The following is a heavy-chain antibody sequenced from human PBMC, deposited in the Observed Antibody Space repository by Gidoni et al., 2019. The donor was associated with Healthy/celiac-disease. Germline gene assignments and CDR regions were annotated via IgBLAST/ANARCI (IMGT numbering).Heavy chain of an antibody. Sequence: EVQLVESGGGLVQPGGSLRLSCAASGFPFSSYWLSWVRQAPGKGLEWVANINQDGSEKYYVDSVKGRFTISRDNAKNSLYLQMNSLRAEDTAVYYCAREGWESPLDAFDIWGQGTMVTVSS. CDR3: AREGWESPLDAFDI. V-gene: IGHV3-7*01. CDR2: INQDGSEK. D-gene: IGHD6-19*01. J-gene: IGHJ3*02. CDR1: GFPFSSYW.